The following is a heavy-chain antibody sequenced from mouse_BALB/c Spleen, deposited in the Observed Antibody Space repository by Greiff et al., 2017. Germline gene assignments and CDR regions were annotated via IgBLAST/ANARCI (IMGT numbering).Heavy chain of an antibody. CDR2: ISYSGST. V-gene: IGHV3-2*02. CDR1: GYSITSDYA. D-gene: IGHD2-12*01. CDR3: ERYSYEDYAMDY. Sequence: EVKLEESGPGLVKPSQSLSLTCTVTGYSITSDYAWNWIRQFPGNQLEWMGYISYSGSTSYNPSLKSRISITRDTSKNQFFLQLNSVTTEDTATYYCERYSYEDYAMDYWGQGTTVTVAS. J-gene: IGHJ4*01.